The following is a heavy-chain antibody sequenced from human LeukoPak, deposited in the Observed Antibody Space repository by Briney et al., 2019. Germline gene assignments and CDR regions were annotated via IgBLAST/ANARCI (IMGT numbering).Heavy chain of an antibody. V-gene: IGHV4-61*01. CDR1: GGSVSSGSYY. J-gene: IGHJ5*02. CDR2: IYYSGST. CDR3: ATGGGRWFDP. D-gene: IGHD2-15*01. Sequence: SETLSLTCTVSGGSVSSGSYYWSWIRQPPGKGLEWIGYIYYSGSTNYNPSLKSRVTISVDTSKNQFSLKLSSVTAADTAVYYCATGGGRWFDPWGQGTLVTVSS.